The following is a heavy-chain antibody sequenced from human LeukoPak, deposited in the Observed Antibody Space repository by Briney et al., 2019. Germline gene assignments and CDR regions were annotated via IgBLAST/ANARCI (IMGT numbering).Heavy chain of an antibody. D-gene: IGHD5-12*01. V-gene: IGHV1-69*04. CDR2: IVPILGIA. J-gene: IGHJ4*02. Sequence: GASVKVSCKASGGTFSSYAISWVRQAPGQGLEWMGRIVPILGIANYAQKFQGRVTITADKSTSTAYMELSSLRSEDTAVYYCTRDQGRGYSGYRGYFDYWGQGTLVTVSS. CDR3: TRDQGRGYSGYRGYFDY. CDR1: GGTFSSYA.